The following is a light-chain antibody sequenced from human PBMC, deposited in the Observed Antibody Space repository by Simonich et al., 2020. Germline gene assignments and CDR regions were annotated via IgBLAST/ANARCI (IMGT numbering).Light chain of an antibody. CDR1: QGISSA. Sequence: AIQLTQSPSSLSASVGDRVTITCRASQGISSALDWYQQKPGKAPKLLIYDASSLESGVPSRFSGSGSGTDFTLTISSLQPEDFATYYCQQFNSYRITFGQGTRLEIK. V-gene: IGKV1-13*02. J-gene: IGKJ5*01. CDR2: DAS. CDR3: QQFNSYRIT.